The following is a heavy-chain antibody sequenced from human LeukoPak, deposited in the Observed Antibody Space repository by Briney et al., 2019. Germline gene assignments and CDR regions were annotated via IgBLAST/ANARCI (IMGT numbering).Heavy chain of an antibody. D-gene: IGHD4-23*01. J-gene: IGHJ1*01. V-gene: IGHV1-2*02. CDR1: GYTLTELS. CDR3: ARTKDGNHAEYFQH. Sequence: ASVKVSCKVSGYTLTELSMHWVRRAPGQGLEWMGWINPNSGGTNYAQKFQGRVTMIRDTSISTAYMELSRLRSDDTAVYYCARTKDGNHAEYFQHWGQGTLVTVSS. CDR2: INPNSGGT.